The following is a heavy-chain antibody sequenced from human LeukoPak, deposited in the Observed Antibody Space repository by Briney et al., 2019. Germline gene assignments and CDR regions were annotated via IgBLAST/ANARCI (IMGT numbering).Heavy chain of an antibody. CDR3: AKLKRESAMVTYFDY. Sequence: SGSGGTTYYADSVKGRFTISRDNSKNTLYLQMNSLRAEDTAVYYCAKLKRESAMVTYFDYWGQGTLVTVSS. D-gene: IGHD5-18*01. CDR2: SGSGGTT. V-gene: IGHV3-23*01. J-gene: IGHJ4*02.